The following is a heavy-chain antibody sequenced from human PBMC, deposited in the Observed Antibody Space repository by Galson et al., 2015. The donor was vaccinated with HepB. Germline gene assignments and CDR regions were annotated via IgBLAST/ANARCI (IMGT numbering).Heavy chain of an antibody. CDR2: ISYDGSNK. V-gene: IGHV3-30*18. CDR1: GFTFSSYG. CDR3: AKRIAAAGSVGSHYYYYGMDV. D-gene: IGHD6-13*01. Sequence: SLRLSCAASGFTFSSYGVHWVRQAPGKGLEWVAVISYDGSNKYYADSVKGRFTISRDNSKNTLYLQMNSLRAGDTAVYYCAKRIAAAGSVGSHYYYYGMDVWGQGTTVTVSS. J-gene: IGHJ6*02.